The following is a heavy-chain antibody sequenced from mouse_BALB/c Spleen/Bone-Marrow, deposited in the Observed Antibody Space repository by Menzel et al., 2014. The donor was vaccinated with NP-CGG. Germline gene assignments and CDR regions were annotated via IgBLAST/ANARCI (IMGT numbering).Heavy chain of an antibody. CDR3: ARHAYYDQTEVSFVY. J-gene: IGHJ3*01. V-gene: IGHV5-9-2*01. CDR2: ISGDGRYT. Sequence: EVKLMESGGGLVKSGGSLKLSCAASGFSFCNYGMSWVRQTPEKRLEWVATISGDGRYTFYSDSVKGRFTISRDNAKNNLYLQLSSLRSEDTALYYCARHAYYDQTEVSFVYWGQGTLVTVSA. CDR1: GFSFCNYG. D-gene: IGHD2-4*01.